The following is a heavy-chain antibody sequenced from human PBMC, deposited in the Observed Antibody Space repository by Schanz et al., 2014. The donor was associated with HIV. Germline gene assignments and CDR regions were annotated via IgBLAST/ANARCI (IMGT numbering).Heavy chain of an antibody. CDR3: SKATSGSRGWYTGSD. CDR2: MNQDGSRK. J-gene: IGHJ4*02. V-gene: IGHV3-7*03. D-gene: IGHD6-19*01. Sequence: EVQLVESGGGLVQPGGSLRLSCAASGFTFSSYWMTWVRQAPGKGLEMVANMNQDGSRKYYVDSVKGRFTISRDNAANSLFLQMNSLRAEDTALYYCSKATSGSRGWYTGSDWGQGTLVTVSS. CDR1: GFTFSSYW.